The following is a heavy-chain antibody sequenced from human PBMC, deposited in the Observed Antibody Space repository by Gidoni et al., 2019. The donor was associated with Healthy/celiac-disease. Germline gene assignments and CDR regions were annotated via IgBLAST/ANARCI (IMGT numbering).Heavy chain of an antibody. Sequence: QVQLVESGGGVVQPGRSLRLSCAAAGFTFSSYGMHWVRQAPGKGLEWVAVISYDGSNKYYADSVKGRFTISRDNSKNTLYLQMNSLRAEDTAVYYCAKIWLQFYYYYGMDVWGQGTTVTVSS. CDR1: GFTFSSYG. J-gene: IGHJ6*02. V-gene: IGHV3-30*18. CDR2: ISYDGSNK. CDR3: AKIWLQFYYYYGMDV. D-gene: IGHD5-12*01.